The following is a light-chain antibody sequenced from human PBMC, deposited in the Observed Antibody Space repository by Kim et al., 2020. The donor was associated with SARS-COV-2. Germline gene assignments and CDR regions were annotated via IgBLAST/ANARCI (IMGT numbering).Light chain of an antibody. J-gene: IGLJ3*02. Sequence: TVTLTCASRTGTVPPTHYPYWFQQKPGEVPRTLIFDTGSRHSWTPARFSGSLSGGKAALTLAGALPEDEADYYCLLSFSGIRVFGGGTQLTVL. CDR1: TGTVPPTHY. V-gene: IGLV7-46*01. CDR2: DTG. CDR3: LLSFSGIRV.